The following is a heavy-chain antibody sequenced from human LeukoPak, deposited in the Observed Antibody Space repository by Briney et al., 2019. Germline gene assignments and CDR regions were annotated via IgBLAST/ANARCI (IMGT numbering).Heavy chain of an antibody. CDR3: ARHVYGEGMVV. CDR1: GGSLNGYY. V-gene: IGHV4-59*08. D-gene: IGHD4-17*01. CDR2: IHSSEGT. J-gene: IGHJ6*04. Sequence: SETLSLTCTVSGGSLNGYYWGWIRQPPGKGLECIGYIHSSEGTAHNASLKSRLTVSLDTSKNQFSLTLSSVTAADTAVYYCARHVYGEGMVVWGKGTTVTVSS.